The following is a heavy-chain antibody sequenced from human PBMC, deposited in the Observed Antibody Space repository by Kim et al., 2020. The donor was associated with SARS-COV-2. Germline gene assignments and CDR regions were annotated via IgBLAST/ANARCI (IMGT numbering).Heavy chain of an antibody. V-gene: IGHV3-64*01. D-gene: IGHD3-10*01. CDR2: ITSDGGKS. Sequence: GGSLRLSCAASGFTFSSFAMQWVRQAPGKGLEYVSWITSDGGKSHYANSVKGRFTICRDNSKNTLDLQMGILRAEDMAVYYWARSRFYGSGSRYLDYWGRGALVTVSS. J-gene: IGHJ4*02. CDR1: GFTFSSFA. CDR3: ARSRFYGSGSRYLDY.